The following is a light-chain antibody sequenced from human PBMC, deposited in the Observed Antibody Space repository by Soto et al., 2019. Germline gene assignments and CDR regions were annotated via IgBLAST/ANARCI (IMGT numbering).Light chain of an antibody. V-gene: IGKV3-20*01. J-gene: IGKJ4*01. CDR1: QSVSSNY. Sequence: EFVLTQSPGTLSVSPGERATLSCRAGQSVSSNYLAWYQQKPGQAPRLLIYDASSRATGIPDRFSGGGSGTDFTLTISRLEPEDFAVYYCQQFSSYPLTFGGGTKVDI. CDR3: QQFSSYPLT. CDR2: DAS.